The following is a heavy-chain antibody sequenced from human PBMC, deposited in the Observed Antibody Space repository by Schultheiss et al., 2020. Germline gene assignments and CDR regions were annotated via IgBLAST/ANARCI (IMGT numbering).Heavy chain of an antibody. CDR1: GGTFSSYA. D-gene: IGHD3-9*01. CDR2: IIPIFGTA. Sequence: SVKVSCKASGGTFSSYAISWVRQAPGQGLEWMGGIIPIFGTANYAQKFQGRVTMTRDTSTSTVYMELSSLRSEDTALYHCARFRGYDILTGYPFDYWGQGTLVTVSS. CDR3: ARFRGYDILTGYPFDY. V-gene: IGHV1-69*05. J-gene: IGHJ4*02.